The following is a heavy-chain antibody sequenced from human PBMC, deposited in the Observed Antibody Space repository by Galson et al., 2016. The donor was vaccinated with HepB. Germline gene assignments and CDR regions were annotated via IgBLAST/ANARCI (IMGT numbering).Heavy chain of an antibody. CDR1: GFTLSRYW. V-gene: IGHV3-7*02. D-gene: IGHD6-19*01. CDR2: INQDGSDK. J-gene: IGHJ5*02. CDR3: ASSIVVAGRTRRFDP. Sequence: SLRLSCAASGFTLSRYWMSWVRQAPGKGLEWVANINQDGSDKYYVDSVKGRFTISRDNAKNSLYLQMNSLRAEDTAVYYCASSIVVAGRTRRFDPRGQGTLVTVSS.